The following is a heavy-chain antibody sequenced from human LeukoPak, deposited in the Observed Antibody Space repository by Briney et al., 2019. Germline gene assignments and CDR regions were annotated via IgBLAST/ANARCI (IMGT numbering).Heavy chain of an antibody. CDR2: INHSGST. Sequence: PSQTLSLTCTVSGGSISSGGYYWSWIRQHPGKGLEWIGEINHSGSTNYNPSLKSRVTISVDTSKNQFPLKLSSVTAADTAVYYCARAKKGPSPLFDYWGQGTLVTVSS. V-gene: IGHV4-31*03. CDR1: GGSISSGGYY. CDR3: ARAKKGPSPLFDY. J-gene: IGHJ4*02.